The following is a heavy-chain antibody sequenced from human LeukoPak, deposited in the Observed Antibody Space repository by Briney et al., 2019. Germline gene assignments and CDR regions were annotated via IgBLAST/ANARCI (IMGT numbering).Heavy chain of an antibody. J-gene: IGHJ4*02. D-gene: IGHD3-10*01. V-gene: IGHV3-53*01. Sequence: GGSLRLSCAASGLTVSSNYMSWVRQAPGKGLEWVSVIYSGGSTYYADSVKGRFTISRDNSKNTLYLQMNSLRAEDTAVYYCARVRPWFGELSHFDYWGQGTLVTVSS. CDR2: IYSGGST. CDR3: ARVRPWFGELSHFDY. CDR1: GLTVSSNY.